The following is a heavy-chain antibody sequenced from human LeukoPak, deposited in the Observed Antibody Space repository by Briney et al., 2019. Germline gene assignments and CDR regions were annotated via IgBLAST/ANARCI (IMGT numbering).Heavy chain of an antibody. CDR2: INHSGST. D-gene: IGHD2-8*01. V-gene: IGHV4-34*01. J-gene: IGHJ3*02. Sequence: SETLSLTCAVYGGSFSGYYWSWIRQPPGKGLEWIGEINHSGSTNYNPSLKSRVTISVDTSKNQFSLKLSSVTAADTAVYYCASPLYEAFDIWGQGTMVTVSS. CDR3: ASPLYEAFDI. CDR1: GGSFSGYY.